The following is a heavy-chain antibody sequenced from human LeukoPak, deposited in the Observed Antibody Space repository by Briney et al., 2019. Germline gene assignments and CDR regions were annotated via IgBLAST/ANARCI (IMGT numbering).Heavy chain of an antibody. CDR3: ARDWRIEAGADYYYYGMDV. D-gene: IGHD6-13*01. J-gene: IGHJ6*04. CDR2: IYYSGST. Sequence: SETLSLTCTASGGSISSYYWSWIRQPPGKGLEWVSYIYYSGSTNYKPSLKSRFTISVDTSKNQFSLKLSSVTAADTVVYYCARDWRIEAGADYYYYGMDVWGKGTMVTVSS. V-gene: IGHV4-59*01. CDR1: GGSISSYY.